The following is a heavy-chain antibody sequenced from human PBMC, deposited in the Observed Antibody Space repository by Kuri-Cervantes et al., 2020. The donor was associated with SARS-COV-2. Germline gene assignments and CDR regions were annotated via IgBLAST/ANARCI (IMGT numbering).Heavy chain of an antibody. V-gene: IGHV1-24*01. CDR3: ATGRVWTSSHFDY. D-gene: IGHD2-2*01. Sequence: ASVKVSCKVSGNTLTELPLHWVRQAPGKGLEWMGGFDPEQREIIYAQKFQGRVSMTEDTSTDTAYMELSSLRSEDTAVYYCATGRVWTSSHFDYWGQGTLVTVSS. CDR2: FDPEQREI. CDR1: GNTLTELP. J-gene: IGHJ4*02.